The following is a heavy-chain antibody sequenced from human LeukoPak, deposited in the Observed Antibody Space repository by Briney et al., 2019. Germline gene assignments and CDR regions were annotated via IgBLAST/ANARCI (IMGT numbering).Heavy chain of an antibody. V-gene: IGHV3-30*19. CDR3: ARMVPKFGELPLDY. CDR2: ITFDGSKE. J-gene: IGHJ4*02. Sequence: GGSLRLSCATSGFTFSSYGIHWVRQAPGKGLEWLSFITFDGSKEYYADSVKGRFTISRDNSKNTLYLQMNSLRLEDTAVYYCARMVPKFGELPLDYWGQGTLVTVSS. CDR1: GFTFSSYG. D-gene: IGHD3-10*01.